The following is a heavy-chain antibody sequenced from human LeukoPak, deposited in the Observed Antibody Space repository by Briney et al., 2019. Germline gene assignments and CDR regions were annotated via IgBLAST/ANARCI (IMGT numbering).Heavy chain of an antibody. D-gene: IGHD2-15*01. V-gene: IGHV4-39*01. J-gene: IGHJ5*02. CDR3: ARIGGGSWRNPGYWFDP. CDR2: IYYGGST. CDR1: GAAISSASDY. Sequence: SETLSLTCAVSGAAISSASDYWGWIRQPPGKGLEWLGSIYYGGSTYDNPSLRSRVTISVDTSKNQFSLKLTSVTAADTAVYYCARIGGGSWRNPGYWFDPWGQGNLVTVSS.